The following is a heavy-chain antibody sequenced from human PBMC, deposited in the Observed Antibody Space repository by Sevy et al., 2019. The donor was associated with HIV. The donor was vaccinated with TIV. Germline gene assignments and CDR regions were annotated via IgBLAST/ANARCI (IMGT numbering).Heavy chain of an antibody. CDR2: MKQDGSEK. J-gene: IGHJ4*02. CDR3: VRGGVGGYSYSLDS. V-gene: IGHV3-7*01. D-gene: IGHD5-18*01. CDR1: GFTFSTYW. Sequence: GGSLRLSCAASGFTFSTYWMSWVRQAPGKGLEWVATMKQDGSEKDYVDSVKGRFTISRDNAKNSLYLQMNSLRGEDTGVYYCVRGGVGGYSYSLDSWGQRTLVTVSS.